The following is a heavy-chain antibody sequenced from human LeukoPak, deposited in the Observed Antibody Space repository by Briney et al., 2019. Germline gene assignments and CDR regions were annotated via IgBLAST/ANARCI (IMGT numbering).Heavy chain of an antibody. CDR2: IAYEGNTK. D-gene: IGHD3-3*01. J-gene: IGHJ4*02. Sequence: GRPLRLSCAASGVSFSAYGMHGVREAPGKGLVGGADIAYEGNTKYYADSVKGRFTISRDNSKETLYLQMNSLRSEDSAVYYCARGTANFWSGYSSHFDYWGQGTLVTVSS. CDR1: GVSFSAYG. CDR3: ARGTANFWSGYSSHFDY. V-gene: IGHV3-30*03.